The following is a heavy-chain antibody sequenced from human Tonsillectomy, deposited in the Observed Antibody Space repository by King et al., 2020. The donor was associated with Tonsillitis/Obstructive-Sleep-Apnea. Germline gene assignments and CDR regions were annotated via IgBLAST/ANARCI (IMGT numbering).Heavy chain of an antibody. CDR1: GGTFSTYA. CDR3: ARSPPTEAFSWFDP. Sequence: QLVQSGAEVKKPGSSVKVSCKASGGTFSTYAISWVRQVPGQGLEWMGAIIPFFGIANHSQKFQGRVTIIADKSTSTVYLQLSSLRSEDTAVYYCARSPPTEAFSWFDPWGQGTLVTVSS. J-gene: IGHJ5*02. V-gene: IGHV1-69*10. CDR2: IIPFFGIA.